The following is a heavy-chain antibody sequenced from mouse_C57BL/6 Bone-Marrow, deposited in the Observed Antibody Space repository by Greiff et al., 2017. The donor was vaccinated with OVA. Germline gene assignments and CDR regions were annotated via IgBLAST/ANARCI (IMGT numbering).Heavy chain of an antibody. CDR2: IYPRSGNT. V-gene: IGHV1-81*01. CDR3: ARGFYYYGSSSWFAY. CDR1: GYTFTSYG. J-gene: IGHJ3*01. Sequence: VQLQQSGAELARPGASVKLSCKASGYTFTSYGISWVKQRTGQGLEWIGEIYPRSGNTYYNEKFKGKATLTADKSSSTAYMELRSLTSEDSAVYFCARGFYYYGSSSWFAYWGQGTLVTVSA. D-gene: IGHD1-1*01.